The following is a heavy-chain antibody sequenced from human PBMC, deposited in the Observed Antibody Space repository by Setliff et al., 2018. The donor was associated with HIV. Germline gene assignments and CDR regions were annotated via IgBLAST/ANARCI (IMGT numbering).Heavy chain of an antibody. CDR2: INYRGNT. CDR1: GGSISTSRYY. J-gene: IGHJ4*02. Sequence: SETLSLTCTVSGGSISTSRYYWGWIRQPPGKGLEWIGSINYRGNTYYNPSLKSRAAISVDTSKNQISLKLSSVTAADTAVYYCARETPPYYYDSGGYSHFWGPGTLVTVSS. CDR3: ARETPPYYYDSGGYSHF. V-gene: IGHV4-39*07. D-gene: IGHD3-22*01.